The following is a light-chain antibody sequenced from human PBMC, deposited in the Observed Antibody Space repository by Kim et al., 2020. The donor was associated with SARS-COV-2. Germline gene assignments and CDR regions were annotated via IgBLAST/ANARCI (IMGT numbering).Light chain of an antibody. CDR1: QSVSRGY. CDR2: DAS. Sequence: EIVLTQTPGTLSLSPGERATLSCRASQSVSRGYLDWYQQKPGQAPRLLIFDASSRAAGISDRFSGSGSGTDFTLTISRLEPEDFALYYCQQYDTPPWTFGQGTKVDIK. CDR3: QQYDTPPWT. J-gene: IGKJ1*01. V-gene: IGKV3-20*01.